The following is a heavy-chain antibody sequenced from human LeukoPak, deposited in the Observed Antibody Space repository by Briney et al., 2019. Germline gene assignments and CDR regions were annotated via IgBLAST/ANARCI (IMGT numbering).Heavy chain of an antibody. CDR2: INHSGST. D-gene: IGHD5-24*01. J-gene: IGHJ4*02. Sequence: PGGSLRLSCAASGFTFSNSAMNWVRQPPGKGLEWIGEINHSGSTNYNPSLKSRVTISVDTSKNQFSLKLSSVTAADTAVYYCARGTRDGYNYFYYWGQGTLVTVSS. V-gene: IGHV4-34*01. CDR1: GFTFSNSA. CDR3: ARGTRDGYNYFYY.